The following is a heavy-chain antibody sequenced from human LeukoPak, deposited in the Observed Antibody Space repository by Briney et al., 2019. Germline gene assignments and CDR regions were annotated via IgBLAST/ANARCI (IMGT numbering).Heavy chain of an antibody. D-gene: IGHD3-10*01. Sequence: GESLRISCKGSGYSFTSYWIGWVRQMPGEGLEWMGRIDPSDSYTNYSPSCQGHVTISADKSISTAYLQWSSLKASDTAMYYCATGITMVRGVIGYWGQGTLVTVSS. V-gene: IGHV5-10-1*01. CDR3: ATGITMVRGVIGY. J-gene: IGHJ4*02. CDR2: IDPSDSYT. CDR1: GYSFTSYW.